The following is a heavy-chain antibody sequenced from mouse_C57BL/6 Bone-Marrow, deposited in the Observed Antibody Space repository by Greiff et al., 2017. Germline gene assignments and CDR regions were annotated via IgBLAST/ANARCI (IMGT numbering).Heavy chain of an antibody. CDR1: GYTFTDYN. J-gene: IGHJ4*01. CDR3: GRIEYYGRGDMDY. V-gene: IGHV1-18*01. D-gene: IGHD1-1*01. Sequence: VQLKQSGPELVKPGASVKIPCKASGYTFTDYNLAWVKQSHGKSLEWIGDINPNNGGTIYNQKFKGKATLTVDKSSSTAYMELRSLTSEDTAVYYCGRIEYYGRGDMDYWGQGTTVTVSS. CDR2: INPNNGGT.